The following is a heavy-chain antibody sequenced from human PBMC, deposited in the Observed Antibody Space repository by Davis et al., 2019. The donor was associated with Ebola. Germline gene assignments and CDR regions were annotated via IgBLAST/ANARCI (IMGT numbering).Heavy chain of an antibody. D-gene: IGHD3-10*01. CDR2: IWYDGSNK. CDR1: GFTFSSYG. V-gene: IGHV3-33*01. Sequence: GESLKISCAASGFTFSSYGMHWVRQAPGKGLEWVAVIWYDGSNKYYADSVKGRFTISRDNSKNTLYLQMNSLRAEDTAVYYCARADVLLWFGELNYWGQGTLVTVSS. J-gene: IGHJ4*02. CDR3: ARADVLLWFGELNY.